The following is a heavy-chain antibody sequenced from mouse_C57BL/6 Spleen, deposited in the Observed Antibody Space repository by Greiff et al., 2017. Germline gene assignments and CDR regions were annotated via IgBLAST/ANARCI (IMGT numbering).Heavy chain of an antibody. D-gene: IGHD3-2*02. CDR3: ARAAQSTLDY. V-gene: IGHV1-81*01. CDR1: GYTFTSYG. Sequence: VQLQESGAELARPGASVKLSCKASGYTFTSYGISWVKQRPGQGLEWIGEIYPRSGNTYYNEKFKGKATLTADKSSSTAYMELRSLKSEDSAVYFCARAAQSTLDYWGQGTTLTVSS. CDR2: IYPRSGNT. J-gene: IGHJ2*01.